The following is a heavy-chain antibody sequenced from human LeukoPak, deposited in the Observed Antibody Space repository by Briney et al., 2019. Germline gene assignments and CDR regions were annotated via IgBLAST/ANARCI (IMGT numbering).Heavy chain of an antibody. CDR1: GFTFSDHY. V-gene: IGHV3-72*01. CDR2: SRNKANSYTT. J-gene: IGHJ4*02. CDR3: ARGYDFWSGRDY. D-gene: IGHD3-3*01. Sequence: PGGSLRLSCAASGFTFSDHYLDWVRQAPGKGLEWVGRSRNKANSYTTEYAASVKGRFTISRDDSKNSLYLQMDSLKTEDTAVYYCARGYDFWSGRDYWGQGTLVTVSS.